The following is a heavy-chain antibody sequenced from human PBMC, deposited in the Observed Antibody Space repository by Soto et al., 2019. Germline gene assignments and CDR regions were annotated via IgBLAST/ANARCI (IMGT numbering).Heavy chain of an antibody. V-gene: IGHV3-53*01. CDR3: ARLPAPRYSSSWTSH. CDR1: GFTVSSNY. Sequence: GGSLRLSCAASGFTVSSNYMSWVRQAPGKGLEWVSVIYSGGSTYYADSVKGRFTISRDNSKNTLYLQMNSLRAEDTAGYYCARLPAPRYSSSWTSHGGQGTLVTV. J-gene: IGHJ4*02. CDR2: IYSGGST. D-gene: IGHD6-13*01.